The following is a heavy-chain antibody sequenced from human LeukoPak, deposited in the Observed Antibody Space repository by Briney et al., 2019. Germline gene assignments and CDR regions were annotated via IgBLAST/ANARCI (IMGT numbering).Heavy chain of an antibody. CDR3: ARILSSSWYDY. J-gene: IGHJ4*02. CDR2: IYHSGST. CDR1: GGSISSGVYY. D-gene: IGHD6-13*01. Sequence: PSETLSLTCTVSGGSISSGVYYWSWIRQPPGKGLEWIGNIYHSGSTYYNPSLKSRVTISVDRSKNQFSLKVSSVTAADTAVYYCARILSSSWYDYWGQGTLVTVSS. V-gene: IGHV4-30-2*01.